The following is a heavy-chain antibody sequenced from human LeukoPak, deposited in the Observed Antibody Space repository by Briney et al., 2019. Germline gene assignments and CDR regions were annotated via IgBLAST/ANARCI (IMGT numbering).Heavy chain of an antibody. J-gene: IGHJ2*01. V-gene: IGHV4-59*11. D-gene: IGHD3/OR15-3a*01. CDR1: GGSISSHY. Sequence: SETLSLTCSGSGGSISSHYWSWIRQPPGKGLEWIGYIYYSGSTNYNPSLKSRVTMSVDTSKNQFSLKLNSVTAADTALYFCARDAGTGWYFDLWGRGTLVTVSS. CDR3: ARDAGTGWYFDL. CDR2: IYYSGST.